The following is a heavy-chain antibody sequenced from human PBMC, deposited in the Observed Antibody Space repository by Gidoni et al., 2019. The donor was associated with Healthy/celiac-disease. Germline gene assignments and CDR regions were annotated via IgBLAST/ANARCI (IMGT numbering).Heavy chain of an antibody. D-gene: IGHD3-3*01. CDR2: ISGSGGST. Sequence: EVQLLESGGGLVRPGGSLRPSCSPSGFTLRRHAMRWVRQAPGKGLEWVSAISGSGGSTYYADSVKGRFTISRDNSKNTLYLQMNSLRAEDTAVYYCANLKGPSNYDFVPFDYWGQGTLVTVSS. V-gene: IGHV3-23*01. CDR3: ANLKGPSNYDFVPFDY. CDR1: GFTLRRHA. J-gene: IGHJ4*02.